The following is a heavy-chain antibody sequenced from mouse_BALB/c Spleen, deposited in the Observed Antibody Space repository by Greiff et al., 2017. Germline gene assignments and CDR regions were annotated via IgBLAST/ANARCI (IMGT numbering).Heavy chain of an antibody. J-gene: IGHJ3*01. CDR2: INPSSGYT. D-gene: IGHD2-3*01. CDR1: GYTFTSYT. Sequence: QVQLQQSGAELARPGASVKMSCKASGYTFTSYTMHWVKQRPGQGLEWIGYINPSSGYTNYNQKFKDKATLTADKSSSTAYMQLSSLTSEDSAVYYCARGDYDGYYVYWGQGTLVTVSA. CDR3: ARGDYDGYYVY. V-gene: IGHV1-4*01.